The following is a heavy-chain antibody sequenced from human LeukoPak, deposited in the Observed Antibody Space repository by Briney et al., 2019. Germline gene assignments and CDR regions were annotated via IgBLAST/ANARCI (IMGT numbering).Heavy chain of an antibody. Sequence: GRSLRLSCAASGFTFSSYAMHWVRQAPGKGLEWVAVISYDGSNKYYADSVKGRFTISRDNAQNSLYLEMNSLRAEDTALYYCAKGFERLGGSGSYYSDYWGQGTLVTVSS. CDR2: ISYDGSNK. J-gene: IGHJ4*02. CDR1: GFTFSSYA. D-gene: IGHD3-10*01. V-gene: IGHV3-30-3*01. CDR3: AKGFERLGGSGSYYSDY.